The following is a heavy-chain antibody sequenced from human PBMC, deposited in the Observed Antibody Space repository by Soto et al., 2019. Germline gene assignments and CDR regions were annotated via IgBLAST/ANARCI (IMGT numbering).Heavy chain of an antibody. CDR2: ISGSGGST. CDR3: AKDWYYYDSSGPDAFDI. V-gene: IGHV3-23*01. CDR1: GFTFSSYA. Sequence: GRSLRISCSASGFTFSSYAMSWVRQAPGKGLEWVSAISGSGGSTYYADSGKGRFTISRDNSKNTLYLQMNSLRAEDTAVYYCAKDWYYYDSSGPDAFDIWGQGTMVTVCS. D-gene: IGHD3-22*01. J-gene: IGHJ3*02.